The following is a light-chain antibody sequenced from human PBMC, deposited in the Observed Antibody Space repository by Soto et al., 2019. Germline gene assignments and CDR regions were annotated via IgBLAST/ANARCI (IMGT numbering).Light chain of an antibody. V-gene: IGKV3-20*01. Sequence: EIVLTQSPGTLALSPGEGATLSCRANQSVSKYLAWYQQKPGQAPRLLIYGASSRATGIPDRFSGSGSGTDLTLTISRLEPEDFAVYYCQQYGGSAQTFGQGTKLAI. CDR2: GAS. J-gene: IGKJ1*01. CDR3: QQYGGSAQT. CDR1: QSVSKY.